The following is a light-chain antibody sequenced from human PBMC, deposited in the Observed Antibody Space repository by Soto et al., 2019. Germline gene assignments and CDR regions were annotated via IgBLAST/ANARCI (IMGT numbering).Light chain of an antibody. CDR2: GAS. Sequence: EIVLTQSPGTLSLSPGERATLSCRARQSVSSSYLAWYQQKPGQAPRLLIYGASSRATGIPDRFSGSGSGTDFTLDISRLEPVDFAVYYCQQYGSSPPITFGQGTRLEIK. V-gene: IGKV3-20*01. J-gene: IGKJ5*01. CDR3: QQYGSSPPIT. CDR1: QSVSSSY.